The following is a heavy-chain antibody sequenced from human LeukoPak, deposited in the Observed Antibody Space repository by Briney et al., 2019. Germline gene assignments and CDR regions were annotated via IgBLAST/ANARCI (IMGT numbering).Heavy chain of an antibody. Sequence: PGGSLRLSCAASGFTFSSYEMNWVRQAPGKGLEWVSYISSSGSTIYYADSVKGRFTISRDNSKNTLYLQMNSLRAEDTAVYYCAKDYYASGNYRHFDYWGQGTLVTVSS. CDR1: GFTFSSYE. D-gene: IGHD3-10*01. CDR3: AKDYYASGNYRHFDY. CDR2: ISSSGSTI. J-gene: IGHJ4*02. V-gene: IGHV3-48*03.